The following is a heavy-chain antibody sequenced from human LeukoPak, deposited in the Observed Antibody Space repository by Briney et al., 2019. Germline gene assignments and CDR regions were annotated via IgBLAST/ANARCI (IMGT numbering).Heavy chain of an antibody. CDR3: ARRNSDSMYGMDV. CDR2: I. CDR1: SFTTYW. J-gene: IGHJ6*02. D-gene: IGHD3-22*01. V-gene: IGHV5-51*01. Sequence: GESLKISCKGYSFTTYWIVWVRQMPGKGLEWMGIIYSPSFQGHVTISADKSISTAYLQWSSLKASDTAMYYCARRNSDSMYGMDVWGQGTTVTVSS.